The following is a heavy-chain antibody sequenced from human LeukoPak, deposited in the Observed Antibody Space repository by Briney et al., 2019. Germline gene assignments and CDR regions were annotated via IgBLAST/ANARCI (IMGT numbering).Heavy chain of an antibody. CDR2: FDPEDGET. CDR1: GYTLTELS. CDR3: ARGIPRSHGMDV. V-gene: IGHV1-24*01. Sequence: ASVKVSCKVSGYTLTELSMHWVRQAPGKGLEWMGGFDPEDGETIYAQKFQGRVTMTEDTSTDTAYMELSRLRSDDTAVYYCARGIPRSHGMDVWGQGTTVTVSS. J-gene: IGHJ6*02.